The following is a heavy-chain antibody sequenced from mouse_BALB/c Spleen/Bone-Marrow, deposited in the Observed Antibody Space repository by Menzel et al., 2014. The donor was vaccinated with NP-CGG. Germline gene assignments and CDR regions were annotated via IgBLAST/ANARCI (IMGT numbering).Heavy chain of an antibody. CDR1: GYTFAYYT. CDR3: AREVYVSWFAY. CDR2: INPSSGYT. D-gene: IGHD1-1*01. Sequence: VKLMESGAELARPGASVKMSCKASGYTFAYYTVHWVKQRPGQGLEWIGYINPSSGYTNYNQKFKDKATLTTDKSSSTAYMQLSSLSSEDSAVYYCAREVYVSWFAYWGQGTLVTVSA. J-gene: IGHJ3*01. V-gene: IGHV1-4*01.